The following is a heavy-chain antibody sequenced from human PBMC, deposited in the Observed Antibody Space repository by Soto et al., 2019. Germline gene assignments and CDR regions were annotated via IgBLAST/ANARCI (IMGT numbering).Heavy chain of an antibody. CDR2: FYYSGST. V-gene: IGHV4-39*01. CDR1: DGSISSSDYH. D-gene: IGHD3-16*02. Sequence: PSETLSLTCTVSDGSISSSDYHWGWVRQPPGKGLEWIGDFYYSGSTYYNPSLKSRVTISVDASKNQFSLKLSSVTTADTAVYYCATRQYFYSYFDSWGQGTLVTVSS. J-gene: IGHJ5*01. CDR3: ATRQYFYSYFDS.